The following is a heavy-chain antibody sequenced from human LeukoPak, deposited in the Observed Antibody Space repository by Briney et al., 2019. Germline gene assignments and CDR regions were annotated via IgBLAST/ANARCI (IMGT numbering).Heavy chain of an antibody. Sequence: GGSLRLPCAASGFTFSSYGMHWVRQAPGKGLEWVAFIRYDGSNKYYADSVKGRFTISRDNSKNTLYLQMNSLRAEDTAVYYCARSFTVVTHYFDYWGQGTLVTVSS. J-gene: IGHJ4*02. CDR3: ARSFTVVTHYFDY. V-gene: IGHV3-30*02. D-gene: IGHD4-23*01. CDR2: IRYDGSNK. CDR1: GFTFSSYG.